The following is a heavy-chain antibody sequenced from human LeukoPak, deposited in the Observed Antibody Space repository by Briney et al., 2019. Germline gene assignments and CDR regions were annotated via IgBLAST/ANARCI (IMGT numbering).Heavy chain of an antibody. D-gene: IGHD1-26*01. V-gene: IGHV1-18*01. Sequence: ASVKVSCKASGYTFTSYGISWVRQAPGQGLEWMGWISAYNGNTNYAQNVQGRVTMTTDTSTSTAYMELRRLRSDDTAIYYCARGGRWELPRPYAFDIWGQGTMVTVSS. CDR2: ISAYNGNT. J-gene: IGHJ3*02. CDR1: GYTFTSYG. CDR3: ARGGRWELPRPYAFDI.